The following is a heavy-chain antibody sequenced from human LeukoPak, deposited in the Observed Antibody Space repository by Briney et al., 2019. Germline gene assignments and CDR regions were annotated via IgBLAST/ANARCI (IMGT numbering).Heavy chain of an antibody. Sequence: GASVKVSCKVSGYTLTELSMHWVRQAPGKGLEWMGGFDPEDGETIYAQKFQGRVTMTEDTSTDTAYMELSSLRSEDTAVYYCATYYYDSSGFQFDYWGQGTLVTVSS. J-gene: IGHJ4*02. CDR1: GYTLTELS. CDR2: FDPEDGET. D-gene: IGHD3-22*01. CDR3: ATYYYDSSGFQFDY. V-gene: IGHV1-24*01.